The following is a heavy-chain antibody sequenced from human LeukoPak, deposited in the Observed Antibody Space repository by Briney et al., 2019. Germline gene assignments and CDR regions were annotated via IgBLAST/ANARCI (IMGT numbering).Heavy chain of an antibody. D-gene: IGHD2-2*01. CDR1: GFTFSNSA. CDR2: ICGNGDT. CDR3: AKGSSTSCYSGSDY. V-gene: IGHV3-23*01. Sequence: GGPLRLSCAASGFTFSNSAMNWVRRAPGKGLEWVSAICGNGDTKYSDSVKGRFTISRDNSKNTLYLYMSSLSAEDTAEYYCAKGSSTSCYSGSDYWGQGTLVTVSS. J-gene: IGHJ4*02.